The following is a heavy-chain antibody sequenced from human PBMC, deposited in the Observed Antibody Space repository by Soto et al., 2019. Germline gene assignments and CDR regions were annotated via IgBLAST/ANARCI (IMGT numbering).Heavy chain of an antibody. J-gene: IGHJ3*02. V-gene: IGHV4-4*07. Sequence: SETLSLTCTVSGGSISSYYWSWIRQPAGKGLEWIGRIYTSGSTNYNPSLKSRVTMSVDTSKNQFSLKLSSVTAADTAVYYCARDFDGMGYCGGDCYSYAFDIWGQGTMVTV. CDR1: GGSISSYY. CDR3: ARDFDGMGYCGGDCYSYAFDI. CDR2: IYTSGST. D-gene: IGHD2-21*02.